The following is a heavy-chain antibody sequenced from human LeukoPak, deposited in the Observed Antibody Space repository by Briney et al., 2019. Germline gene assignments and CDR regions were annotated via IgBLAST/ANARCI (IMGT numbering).Heavy chain of an antibody. J-gene: IGHJ6*02. CDR3: ARAEWLVTSYYGMDV. Sequence: GGSLRLPCAASGFTFSSYSMNWVRQAPGKGLEWVSYISSSSSTIYYADSVKGRFTISRDNAKNSLYLQMNSLRAEDTAVYYCARAEWLVTSYYGMDVWGQGTTVTVSS. CDR1: GFTFSSYS. CDR2: ISSSSSTI. D-gene: IGHD6-19*01. V-gene: IGHV3-48*01.